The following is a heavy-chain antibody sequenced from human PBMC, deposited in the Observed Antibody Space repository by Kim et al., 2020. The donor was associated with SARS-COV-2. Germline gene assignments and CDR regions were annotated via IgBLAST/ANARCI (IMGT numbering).Heavy chain of an antibody. CDR2: IYYSGST. CDR3: AREGGDYYDSSGSFDY. CDR1: GGSTSSYY. D-gene: IGHD3-22*01. J-gene: IGHJ4*02. V-gene: IGHV4-59*01. Sequence: SETLSLTCTVSGGSTSSYYWSWIRQPPGKGLEWIGYIYYSGSTNYNPSLKSRVTISVDTSKNQFSLKLSSVTAADTAVYYCAREGGDYYDSSGSFDYWGQGTLVTVSS.